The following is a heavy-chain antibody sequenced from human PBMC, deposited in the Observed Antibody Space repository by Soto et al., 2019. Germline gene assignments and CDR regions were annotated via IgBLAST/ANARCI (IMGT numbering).Heavy chain of an antibody. CDR1: GFTFSSYA. J-gene: IGHJ6*02. CDR3: ARDLRGYCSGGSCYSGNYYYGLDV. Sequence: LRLSCAASGFTFSSYAMHWVRQAPGKGLEWVAVISYDGSNKYYADSVKGRFTISRDNSKNTLYLQMNSLRAEGTAVYYCARDLRGYCSGGSCYSGNYYYGLDVWGQGTTVTVSS. CDR2: ISYDGSNK. V-gene: IGHV3-30-3*01. D-gene: IGHD2-15*01.